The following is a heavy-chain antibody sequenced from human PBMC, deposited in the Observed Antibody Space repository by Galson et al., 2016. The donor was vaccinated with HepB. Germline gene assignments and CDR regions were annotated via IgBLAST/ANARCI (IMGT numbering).Heavy chain of an antibody. Sequence: SLRLSCAASGFNLSGYWMSWVRQAPGKGLEWVANIKQDGSEKYYVDSVKGRFTISRDNAKNSLYLEMNSLRDEDTAVYYCAGDDYFRLGYWGQGTLVTVSS. CDR3: AGDDYFRLGY. D-gene: IGHD3-16*01. CDR2: IKQDGSEK. V-gene: IGHV3-7*01. CDR1: GFNLSGYW. J-gene: IGHJ4*02.